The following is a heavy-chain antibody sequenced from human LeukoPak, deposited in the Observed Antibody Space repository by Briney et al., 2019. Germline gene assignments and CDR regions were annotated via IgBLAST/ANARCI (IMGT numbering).Heavy chain of an antibody. D-gene: IGHD5-12*01. V-gene: IGHV3-9*03. CDR3: AKDSGYSGYDYDAFDI. Sequence: RRSLRLSCAPSGFTFADYAMHWVRQAPGKGLGWVSGISWNSGSIGEADSVKGRFTISRDNAKNSLYLQMNSLRAEDMALYYCAKDSGYSGYDYDAFDIWGQGTMVTVSS. CDR1: GFTFADYA. CDR2: ISWNSGSI. J-gene: IGHJ3*02.